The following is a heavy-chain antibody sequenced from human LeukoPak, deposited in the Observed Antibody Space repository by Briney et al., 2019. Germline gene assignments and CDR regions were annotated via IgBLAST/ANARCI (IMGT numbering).Heavy chain of an antibody. CDR2: ISYDGSNK. J-gene: IGHJ4*02. Sequence: GASMRPSCAASGCTFSTYNMNWGRQPPDKRLEWVAVISYDGSNKYYADSVKGRFTISRDNSKNTLYVQMNSLRAEDTAVYYCARAGEQWLVVYYFDYWGQGTLVTVSS. CDR1: GCTFSTYN. CDR3: ARAGEQWLVVYYFDY. D-gene: IGHD6-19*01. V-gene: IGHV3-30*03.